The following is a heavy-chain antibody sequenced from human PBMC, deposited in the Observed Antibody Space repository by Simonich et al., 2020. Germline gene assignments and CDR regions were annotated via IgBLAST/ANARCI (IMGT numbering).Heavy chain of an antibody. D-gene: IGHD2-15*01. Sequence: QVQLVQSGAEVKKPGASVKVSCKASGYTFTSYGISWVRQAPGQGLEWMGWITAYKGNTNSAQKLQGRVTSTPDTSTSTAYMELRSLRSDDTAVYYCARASRGTWWYYYFDYWGQGTLVTVSS. CDR2: ITAYKGNT. J-gene: IGHJ4*02. CDR1: GYTFTSYG. V-gene: IGHV1-18*01. CDR3: ARASRGTWWYYYFDY.